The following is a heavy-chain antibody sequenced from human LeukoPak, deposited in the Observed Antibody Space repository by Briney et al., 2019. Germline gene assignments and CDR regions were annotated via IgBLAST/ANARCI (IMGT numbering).Heavy chain of an antibody. J-gene: IGHJ4*02. D-gene: IGHD4-17*01. CDR1: GGSISSYY. CDR3: ARDQYGTFDY. V-gene: IGHV4-59*12. CDR2: IYHSGST. Sequence: SETLSLTCTVSGGSISSYYWSWIRQPPGKGLEWIGYIYHSGSTYYNPSLKSRVTISVDRSKNQFSLKLSSVTAADTAVYYCARDQYGTFDYWGQGTLVTVSS.